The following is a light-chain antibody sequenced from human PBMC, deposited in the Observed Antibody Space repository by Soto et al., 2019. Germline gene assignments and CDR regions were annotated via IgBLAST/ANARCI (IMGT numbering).Light chain of an antibody. CDR2: AAS. J-gene: IGKJ2*01. CDR1: RGINSW. V-gene: IGKV1-12*01. CDR3: HQAHSCPYT. Sequence: DIQMTQSPSSVSASVGDSVTITCRASRGINSWLAWYQQKPGKAPKLLIYAASRLQSGVPPRFRRSRSETYVTLTISSLQPEDLAIYYCHQAHSCPYTFGQGTKLEIK.